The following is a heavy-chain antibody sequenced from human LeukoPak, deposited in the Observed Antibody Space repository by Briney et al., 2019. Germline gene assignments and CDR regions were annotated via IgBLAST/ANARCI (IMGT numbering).Heavy chain of an antibody. J-gene: IGHJ6*03. Sequence: GGSLRLSCAASGFTFSNAWMSWVRQAPGKGLEWVGRIKSKTDGGTTDYAAPVKGRFTISRDDSKNTLYLQMNSLRAEDTAVYYCARVGYDGISAVEGGYGPNYYYYYYMDVWGKGTTVTISS. D-gene: IGHD5-12*01. CDR2: IKSKTDGGTT. V-gene: IGHV3-15*01. CDR3: ARVGYDGISAVEGGYGPNYYYYYYMDV. CDR1: GFTFSNAW.